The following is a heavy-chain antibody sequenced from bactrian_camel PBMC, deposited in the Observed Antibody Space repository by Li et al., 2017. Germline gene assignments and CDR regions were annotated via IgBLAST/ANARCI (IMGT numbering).Heavy chain of an antibody. CDR1: GFTFGDYW. CDR2: ISNGGGTA. J-gene: IGHJ6*01. D-gene: IGHD2*01. V-gene: IGHV3S1*01. CDR3: ATELDRSWAQFGN. Sequence: HVQLVESGGGLVQPGGSLRLSCAASGFTFGDYWIFWVRQAPGQGLEWVSFISNGGGTADYAASVNGRFTISRDNAKNMVYLQLMDLKSDDTGLYYCATELDRSWAQFGNWGQGTQVTVS.